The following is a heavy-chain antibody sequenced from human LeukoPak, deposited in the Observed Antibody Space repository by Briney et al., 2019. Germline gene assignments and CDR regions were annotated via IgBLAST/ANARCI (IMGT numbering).Heavy chain of an antibody. V-gene: IGHV4-34*01. CDR3: AKRRIAPAGTRYWYLDL. CDR1: GGSFSGYY. Sequence: SETLSLTCAVSGGSFSGYYWNWIRQPPGKGLEWIAEINHSGSTNHNPSLKSRVTISVDTSKNQFSLKLSSVNAADTAVYYCAKRRIAPAGTRYWYLDLWGRGTLVTVSS. D-gene: IGHD6-13*01. J-gene: IGHJ2*01. CDR2: INHSGST.